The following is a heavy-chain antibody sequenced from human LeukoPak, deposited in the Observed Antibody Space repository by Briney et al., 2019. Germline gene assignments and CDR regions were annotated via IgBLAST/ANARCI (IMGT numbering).Heavy chain of an antibody. CDR1: GFTFSSYA. Sequence: TGGSLRLSCAASGFTFSSYAMSWVRQAPGKGLEWVSYISSSGSTIYYADSVKGRFTISRDNAKNSLYLQMNSLRAEDTAVYYCAREIRYCSGSKCYLFDYWGQGTLVTVSS. CDR3: AREIRYCSGSKCYLFDY. V-gene: IGHV3-48*03. D-gene: IGHD2-15*01. J-gene: IGHJ4*02. CDR2: ISSSGSTI.